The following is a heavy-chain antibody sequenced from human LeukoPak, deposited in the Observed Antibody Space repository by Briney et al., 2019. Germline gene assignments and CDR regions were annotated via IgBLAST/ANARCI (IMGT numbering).Heavy chain of an antibody. CDR1: GDSILTRTYY. Sequence: SETLSLTCTVSGDSILTRTYYWGWIRQPPGKGLEWIGEINHSGSTNYNPSLKSRVTISVDTSKNQFSLKLSSVTAADTAVYYCARFTPSTVTSHFDYWGQGTLVTVSS. CDR2: INHSGST. J-gene: IGHJ4*02. CDR3: ARFTPSTVTSHFDY. V-gene: IGHV4-39*07. D-gene: IGHD4-17*01.